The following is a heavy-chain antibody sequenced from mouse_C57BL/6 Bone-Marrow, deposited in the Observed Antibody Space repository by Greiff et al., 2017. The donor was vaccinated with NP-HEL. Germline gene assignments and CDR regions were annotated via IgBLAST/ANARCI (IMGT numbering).Heavy chain of an antibody. D-gene: IGHD2-5*01. CDR2: IDPSDSYT. V-gene: IGHV1-69*01. CDR1: GYTFTSYW. CDR3: ARGGSNPYYFDY. J-gene: IGHJ2*01. Sequence: QVQLKQPGAELVMPGASVKLSCKASGYTFTSYWMHWVKQRPGQGLEWIGEIDPSDSYTNYNQKFKGKSTLTVDKSSSTAYMQLSSLTSEDSAVYYCARGGSNPYYFDYWGQGTTLTVSS.